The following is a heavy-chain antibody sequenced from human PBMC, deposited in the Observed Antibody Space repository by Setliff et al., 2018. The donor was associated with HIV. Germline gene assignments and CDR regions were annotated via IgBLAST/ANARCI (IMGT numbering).Heavy chain of an antibody. CDR1: GGSVSSADYY. J-gene: IGHJ6*03. D-gene: IGHD3-10*01. V-gene: IGHV4-31*11. CDR3: ARGSGKMVRGVTTGSYYYFMDV. Sequence: LSLTCAVSGGSVSSADYYWNWIRQHPGKGLEWVGYIYYSGSTFYNPSLKSRITISVDTSKNQFSLKLISMTAADTAVYYCARGSGKMVRGVTTGSYYYFMDVWGKGATVTV. CDR2: IYYSGST.